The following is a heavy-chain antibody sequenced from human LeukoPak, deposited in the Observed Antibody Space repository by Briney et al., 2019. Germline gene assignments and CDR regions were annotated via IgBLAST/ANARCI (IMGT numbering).Heavy chain of an antibody. Sequence: SETLSLTCTVSGGSISSYYWSRIRQPPGKGLEWIGYIYYSGSTNYNPSLKSRVTISVDTSKNQFSLKLSSVTAADTAVYYCARGTYYDIFLQHWGQGTLVTVSS. CDR3: ARGTYYDIFLQH. CDR2: IYYSGST. V-gene: IGHV4-59*01. J-gene: IGHJ1*01. CDR1: GGSISSYY. D-gene: IGHD3-9*01.